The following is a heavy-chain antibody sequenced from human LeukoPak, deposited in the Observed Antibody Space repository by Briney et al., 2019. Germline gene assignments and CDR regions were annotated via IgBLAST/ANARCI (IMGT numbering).Heavy chain of an antibody. Sequence: GGSLRLSCAVSGFIFSSYSMHWVRQAPGKGLEWVSSISSSSSHIYYADSVKGRFTISRDNAKNSLYLQMTSLRAEDTAVYYCANMMSMTTVTYWGQGALVTVSS. J-gene: IGHJ4*02. D-gene: IGHD4-11*01. CDR2: ISSSSSHI. V-gene: IGHV3-21*01. CDR1: GFIFSSYS. CDR3: ANMMSMTTVTY.